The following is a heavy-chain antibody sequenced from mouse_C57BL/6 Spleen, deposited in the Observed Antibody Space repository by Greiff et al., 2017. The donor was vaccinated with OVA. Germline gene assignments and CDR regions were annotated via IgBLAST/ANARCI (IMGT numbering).Heavy chain of an antibody. D-gene: IGHD2-4*01. CDR1: GFTFSSYA. V-gene: IGHV5-9-1*02. CDR3: TRVYYDFYYFDY. CDR2: ISSGGDYI. Sequence: EVHLVESGEGLVKPGGSLKLSCAASGFTFSSYAMSWVRQTPEKRLEWVAYISSGGDYIYYADTVKGRFTISRDNARNTLYLQMSSLKSEDTAMYYCTRVYYDFYYFDYWGQGTTLTVSS. J-gene: IGHJ2*01.